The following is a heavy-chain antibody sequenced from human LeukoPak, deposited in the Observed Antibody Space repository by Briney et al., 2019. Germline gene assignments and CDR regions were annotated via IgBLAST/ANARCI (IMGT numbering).Heavy chain of an antibody. J-gene: IGHJ4*02. Sequence: GGSLRLSCAASGFTFSSYGMHWVRQAPGKGLEWVAVISYDGSNKYYADSVKGRFTISRDNSKNTLYLQMNSLRAEDTAVYYCAKGGGVTPYFDYWGQGTLVTVSS. D-gene: IGHD3-16*01. CDR3: AKGGGVTPYFDY. CDR2: ISYDGSNK. CDR1: GFTFSSYG. V-gene: IGHV3-30*18.